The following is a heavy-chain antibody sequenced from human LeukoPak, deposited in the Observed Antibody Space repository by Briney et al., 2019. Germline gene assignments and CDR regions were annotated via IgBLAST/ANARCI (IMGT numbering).Heavy chain of an antibody. D-gene: IGHD6-6*01. CDR3: ARGHLVSNAFDI. Sequence: SETLSLTCAVYGGSFSGYYWSWIRQPPGKGLEWIGEINHSGSTNYNPSLKSRGTISVDTSKNQFSLRLSSVTAADTAVYYCARGHLVSNAFDIWGQGTMVTVSS. CDR2: INHSGST. V-gene: IGHV4-34*01. J-gene: IGHJ3*02. CDR1: GGSFSGYY.